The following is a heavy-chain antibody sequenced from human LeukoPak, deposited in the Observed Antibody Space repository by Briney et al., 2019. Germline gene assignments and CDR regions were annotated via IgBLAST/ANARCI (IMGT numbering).Heavy chain of an antibody. CDR3: VRYCSSTSCYIGSGEYFQH. CDR1: GSTFSDYY. Sequence: GGSLRLSCAASGSTFSDYYMSWIRQAPGKGLEWVSFISSSGTDIFYADSMKGRFTISRDNAKNSLYLQMNSLRAEDTAVYYCVRYCSSTSCYIGSGEYFQHWGQGTLVAVSS. J-gene: IGHJ1*01. V-gene: IGHV3-11*01. CDR2: ISSSGTDI. D-gene: IGHD2-2*02.